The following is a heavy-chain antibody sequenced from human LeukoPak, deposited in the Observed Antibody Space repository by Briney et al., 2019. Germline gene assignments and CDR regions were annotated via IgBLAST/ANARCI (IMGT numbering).Heavy chain of an antibody. CDR3: ARDLDQYSGRFGGFGHDF. D-gene: IGHD1-26*01. V-gene: IGHV1-69*05. J-gene: IGHJ4*02. CDR2: IIPIFGTA. Sequence: SVNVSCTASGGTFSSYAISWVRQAPGQGLEWMGGIIPIFGTANYAQKLQGRVTMTTDTSTSTAYMELRSLRSDDTAVYYCARDLDQYSGRFGGFGHDFWGQGTLVTVSS. CDR1: GGTFSSYA.